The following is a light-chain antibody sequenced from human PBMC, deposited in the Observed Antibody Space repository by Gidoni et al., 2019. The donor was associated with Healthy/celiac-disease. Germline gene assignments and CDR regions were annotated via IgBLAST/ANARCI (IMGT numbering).Light chain of an antibody. CDR3: SSYTSSNTHVV. CDR2: EVT. CDR1: SSDVGGYNY. V-gene: IGLV2-14*01. J-gene: IGLJ2*01. Sequence: QSALTQPASVSGSPGQSITISCTGTSSDVGGYNYVSWYQQHPGKAPKLMIYEVTNRPSGVSNRFSGSKSGNTASLTISGLQAEDEANYYCSSYTSSNTHVVFGRGTKLTVL.